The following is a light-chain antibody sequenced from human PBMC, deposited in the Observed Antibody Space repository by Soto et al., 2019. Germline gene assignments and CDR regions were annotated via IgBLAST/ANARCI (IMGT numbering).Light chain of an antibody. CDR3: QQHDKLPRA. CDR1: QSVSSD. J-gene: IGKJ2*01. CDR2: GAA. Sequence: EVAMTESPDTQKVGPGAFAVRACRASQSVSSDAAWYQRKPGQAPRPLIYGAAATATCIPARFSDRGSLRELTLAISSLQSEDFAVYNWQQHDKLPRAFGQGTRVDIK. V-gene: IGKV3-15*01.